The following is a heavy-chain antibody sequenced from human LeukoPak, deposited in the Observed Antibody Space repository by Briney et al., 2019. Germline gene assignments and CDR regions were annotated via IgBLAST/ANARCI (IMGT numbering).Heavy chain of an antibody. V-gene: IGHV3-23*01. D-gene: IGHD1-7*01. Sequence: QPGGSLRLSCAASGFTFSSYAMSWVRQAPGKGLEWVSAISGSGGSTYYADSVKGRFTISRDSSKNTLYLQMNSLRAEDTAVYYCAKFQTGTTLTAFDYWGQGTLVTVSS. CDR2: ISGSGGST. CDR1: GFTFSSYA. CDR3: AKFQTGTTLTAFDY. J-gene: IGHJ4*02.